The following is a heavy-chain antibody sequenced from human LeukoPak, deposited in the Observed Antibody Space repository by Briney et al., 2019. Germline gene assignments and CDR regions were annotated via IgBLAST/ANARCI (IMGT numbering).Heavy chain of an antibody. J-gene: IGHJ5*02. CDR1: GGSISSSSYY. D-gene: IGHD2-15*01. CDR3: ARLYCSGVSCYSLSGNWFDP. V-gene: IGHV4-61*05. Sequence: SETLSLTCTVSGGSISSSSYYWSWIRQPPGKGLEWIGYIYYSGSTNYNPSLKSRVTISVDTSKNRFSLKLSSVTAADTAVYYRARLYCSGVSCYSLSGNWFDPWGQGTLVTVSS. CDR2: IYYSGST.